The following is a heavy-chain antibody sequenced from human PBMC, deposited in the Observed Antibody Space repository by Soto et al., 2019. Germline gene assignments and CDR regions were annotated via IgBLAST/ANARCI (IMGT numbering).Heavy chain of an antibody. CDR2: ISPYNGNT. V-gene: IGHV1-18*01. CDR1: GYSFTNYI. D-gene: IGHD1-26*01. CDR3: ARESQTWGLHRSFVL. J-gene: IGHJ2*01. Sequence: QVQLVQSGADVKKPGASVKVSCKASGYSFTNYIITWVRQAPGQGLEWMGWISPYNGNTDYAQNLLGRVTMTIDTSPSTVYMELRSLRSDDTAVYYCARESQTWGLHRSFVLWGRGTLVTVSS.